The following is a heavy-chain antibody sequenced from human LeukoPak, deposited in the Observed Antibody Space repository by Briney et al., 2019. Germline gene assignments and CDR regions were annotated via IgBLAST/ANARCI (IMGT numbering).Heavy chain of an antibody. J-gene: IGHJ4*02. V-gene: IGHV1-69*04. Sequence: GASVKVSCKASGATFTSYAISWGRHAPGQGLEWKGRTVPSLGIANTAQKFQGRVRITTDKSTTKDYMELRSHRPEAKAASYCSREPSIVGASGEDYWGQGTLVTVSS. CDR3: SREPSIVGASGEDY. CDR2: TVPSLGIA. D-gene: IGHD1-26*01. CDR1: GATFTSYA.